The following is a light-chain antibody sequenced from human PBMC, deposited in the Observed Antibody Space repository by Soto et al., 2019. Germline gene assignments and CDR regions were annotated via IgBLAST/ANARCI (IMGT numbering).Light chain of an antibody. V-gene: IGKV3-15*01. Sequence: EIVMTQSPATLSVSPGARATLSCRASQSVSSNLAWYQQKPAQTPKLLISVASTRATGIPARFSGSGSGTAFTLTISSLQSEDFAVYYCQQYNVWPLTFGGGTKVEFK. CDR3: QQYNVWPLT. J-gene: IGKJ4*01. CDR2: VAS. CDR1: QSVSSN.